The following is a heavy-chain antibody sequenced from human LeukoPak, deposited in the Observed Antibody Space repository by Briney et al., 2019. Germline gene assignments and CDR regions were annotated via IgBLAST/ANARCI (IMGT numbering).Heavy chain of an antibody. V-gene: IGHV4-31*03. CDR2: IYYSGST. CDR3: ARVYGRTPKYYMDV. Sequence: SETLSLTCTVSGGSISSGGYYWSWIRQHPGKGLEWIGYIYYSGSTYYNPSLKSRVTISVDTSKNQFSLKLSSVTAADTAVYYCARVYGRTPKYYMDVWGKGTTVTVSS. J-gene: IGHJ6*03. D-gene: IGHD4-17*01. CDR1: GGSISSGGYY.